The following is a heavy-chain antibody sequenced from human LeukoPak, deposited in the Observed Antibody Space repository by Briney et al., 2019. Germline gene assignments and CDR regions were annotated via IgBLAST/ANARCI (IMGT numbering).Heavy chain of an antibody. V-gene: IGHV3-30-3*01. CDR3: ARDYYDSSGYDY. CDR1: GFTSSSYA. Sequence: PGGSLRLSCAASGFTSSSYAMHWVRQAPGKGLEWVAVISYDGSNKYYADSVKGRFTISRDNSKNTLYLQMNSLRAEDTAVYYCARDYYDSSGYDYWGQGTLVTVSS. CDR2: ISYDGSNK. J-gene: IGHJ4*02. D-gene: IGHD3-22*01.